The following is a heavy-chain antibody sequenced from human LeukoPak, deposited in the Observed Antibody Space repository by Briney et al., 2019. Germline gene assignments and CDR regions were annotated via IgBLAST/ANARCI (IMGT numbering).Heavy chain of an antibody. J-gene: IGHJ4*02. CDR3: ARGYDTSSDFDY. V-gene: IGHV1-69*13. Sequence: SVKVSCKASGGTFSSYAISWARQAPGQGLEWMGGIIPIFGTANYAQTFQGRVTITADESTSTAYMELSSLRSEDTAVYYCARGYDTSSDFDYWGQGTLVTVSS. CDR1: GGTFSSYA. D-gene: IGHD3-16*01. CDR2: IIPIFGTA.